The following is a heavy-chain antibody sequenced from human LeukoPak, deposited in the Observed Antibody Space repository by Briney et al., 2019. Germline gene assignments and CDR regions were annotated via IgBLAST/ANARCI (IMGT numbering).Heavy chain of an antibody. D-gene: IGHD3-10*01. CDR1: GGSISSYY. CDR3: ARDPGPFDTYYYGSGSFFDY. V-gene: IGHV4-4*07. J-gene: IGHJ4*02. Sequence: SETLSLTCTVSGGSISSYYWSWIRQPAGKGLEWVGRIYTSGSTNYNPSLKSRVTMSVDTSKNQFSLKLSSVTAADTAVYYCARDPGPFDTYYYGSGSFFDYWGQGTLVTVSS. CDR2: IYTSGST.